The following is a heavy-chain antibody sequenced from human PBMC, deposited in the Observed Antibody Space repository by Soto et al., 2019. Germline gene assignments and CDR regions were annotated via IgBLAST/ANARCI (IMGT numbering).Heavy chain of an antibody. CDR1: GCSISSSSYF. J-gene: IGHJ5*02. Sequence: SETLSLTCSVSGCSISSSSYFWGWIRQPPGKGLEWIGSIYYSGSTYYNPSLKSRVTVSVDTSKNQFSLKLSSVTAADTAVYYCATQEVGGSYVYTFDPWGQGTLVTVSS. D-gene: IGHD1-26*01. CDR3: ATQEVGGSYVYTFDP. V-gene: IGHV4-39*01. CDR2: IYYSGST.